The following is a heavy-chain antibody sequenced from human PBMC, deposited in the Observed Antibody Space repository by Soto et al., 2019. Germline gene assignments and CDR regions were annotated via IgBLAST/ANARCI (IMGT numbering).Heavy chain of an antibody. D-gene: IGHD6-13*01. CDR1: GFTFGSYE. CDR3: ARGLGTSWLFWYFDL. J-gene: IGHJ2*01. CDR2: ISSSDNTI. V-gene: IGHV3-48*03. Sequence: EVQLVESGGGLVQPGGSLRLSCAASGFTFGSYEMNWVRQAPGKGLEWISYISSSDNTIFYADSVKGRFTISRDNAKNSLYLQMNSLSAGNTALYYCARGLGTSWLFWYFDLWGRGTRVTVSS.